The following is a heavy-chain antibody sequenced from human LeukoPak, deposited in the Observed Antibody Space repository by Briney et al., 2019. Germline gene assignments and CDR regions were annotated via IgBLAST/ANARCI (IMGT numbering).Heavy chain of an antibody. J-gene: IGHJ6*04. CDR2: IIPIFGTA. D-gene: IGHD4-17*01. Sequence: SVKVSCKASGGTFSSYAISWVRQAPGQGLEWMGGIIPIFGTANYAQKFQGRVTITADESTSTAYMELSSLRSEDTAVYYCARHGSGDYAPMDVWGKGTMVTISS. CDR3: ARHGSGDYAPMDV. CDR1: GGTFSSYA. V-gene: IGHV1-69*01.